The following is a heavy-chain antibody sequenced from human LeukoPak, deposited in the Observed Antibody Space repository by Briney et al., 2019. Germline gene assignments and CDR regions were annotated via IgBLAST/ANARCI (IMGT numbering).Heavy chain of an antibody. D-gene: IGHD6-13*01. CDR3: ARDTSWSPFY. Sequence: GSLRLSCAASGFTFDYYSFHWVRQAPGKGLEWVAHVASDGSFKWYADSVKGRFTISRDTSRNTIFLQMNSLGPDDTAKYYCARDTSWSPFYWGQGTLLTVSS. V-gene: IGHV3-30*04. J-gene: IGHJ4*02. CDR2: VASDGSFK. CDR1: GFTFDYYS.